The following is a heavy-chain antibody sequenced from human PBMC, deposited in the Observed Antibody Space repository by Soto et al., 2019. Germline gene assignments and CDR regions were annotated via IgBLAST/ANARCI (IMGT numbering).Heavy chain of an antibody. CDR1: GDSISSSNW. CDR2: IYHSGST. V-gene: IGHV4-4*02. J-gene: IGHJ3*02. D-gene: IGHD1-1*01. Sequence: PSETLSLTCAVSGDSISSSNWWSWVRQPPGKGLEWIGEIYHSGSTNYNPSLKSRVTISVDKSKNQFSLKLSSVTAADTAVYYCARDPGTGTPGENAFDIWGQGTMVTVSS. CDR3: ARDPGTGTPGENAFDI.